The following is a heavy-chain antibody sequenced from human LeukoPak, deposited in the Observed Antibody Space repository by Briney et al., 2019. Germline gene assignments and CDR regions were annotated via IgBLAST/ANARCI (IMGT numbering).Heavy chain of an antibody. CDR3: ARDHYYDSSGNDAFDI. CDR1: GYTFTSCG. V-gene: IGHV1-18*01. D-gene: IGHD3-22*01. Sequence: ASVKVSCKASGYTFTSCGISWVRQAPGQGLEWMGWISAYNGNTNYAQKLQGRVTMTTDTSTSTAYMELRSLRSDDTAVYYCARDHYYDSSGNDAFDIWGQGTMVTVSS. J-gene: IGHJ3*02. CDR2: ISAYNGNT.